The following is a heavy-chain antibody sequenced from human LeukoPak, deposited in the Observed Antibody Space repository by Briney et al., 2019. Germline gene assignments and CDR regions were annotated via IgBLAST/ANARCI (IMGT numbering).Heavy chain of an antibody. CDR2: ITASGTAM. J-gene: IGHJ4*02. CDR3: AKVFRSERYFDY. V-gene: IGHV3-23*01. Sequence: GGSLRLSCAASGFTFSSYSMNWVRQAPGRGLEWVSHITASGTAMFYADSVKGRFTISRDNSKNTLYLQMNSLRAEDTAVYYCAKVFRSERYFDYWGQGTLVTVSS. CDR1: GFTFSSYS. D-gene: IGHD5-24*01.